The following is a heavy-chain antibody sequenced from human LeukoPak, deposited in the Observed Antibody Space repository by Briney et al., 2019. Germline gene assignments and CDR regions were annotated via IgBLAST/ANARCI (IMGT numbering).Heavy chain of an antibody. CDR2: ISGSGGST. J-gene: IGHJ4*02. CDR3: AKGVQELRGYFDY. CDR1: GFTFSSYA. V-gene: IGHV3-23*01. Sequence: GGSLRLSCAASGFTFSSYAISWVRQAPGKGLDWVSGISGSGGSTYYADSVKGRFTISRDNSKNTLYLQMNSLRAEDTAVYYCAKGVQELRGYFDYWGQGTLVTVSS. D-gene: IGHD1-26*01.